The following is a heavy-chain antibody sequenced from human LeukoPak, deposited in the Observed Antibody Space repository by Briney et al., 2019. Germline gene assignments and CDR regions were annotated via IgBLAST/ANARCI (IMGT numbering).Heavy chain of an antibody. V-gene: IGHV3-23*01. J-gene: IGHJ4*02. D-gene: IGHD7-27*01. Sequence: GSLRLSCAASGFHFRDFSMHWVRQVPGKGLEWVSLVSGDGDTTHYADSVKGRFTISRDNSKNTLYLQMNSLRAEDTAVYYCAKDRSDWGHPFDYWGQGTLVTVSS. CDR1: GFHFRDFS. CDR2: VSGDGDTT. CDR3: AKDRSDWGHPFDY.